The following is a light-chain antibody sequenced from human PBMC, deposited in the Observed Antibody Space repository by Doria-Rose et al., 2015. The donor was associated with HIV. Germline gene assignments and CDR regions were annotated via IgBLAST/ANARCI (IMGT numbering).Light chain of an antibody. J-gene: IGKJ5*01. CDR3: QQYGTSLSIT. CDR2: GAS. V-gene: IGKV3-20*01. CDR1: QSVSSSY. Sequence: TQSPGTLPLSQGERATLSCRASQSVSSSYLAWYQQKPGQAPRLLIYGASSRATGIPDRFSGSGAGTNFTLTISRLEPEDFAVYYCQQYGTSLSITFGQGTRLEIK.